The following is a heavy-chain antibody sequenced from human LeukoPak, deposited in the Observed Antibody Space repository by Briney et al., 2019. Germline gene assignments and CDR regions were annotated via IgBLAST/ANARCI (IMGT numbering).Heavy chain of an antibody. J-gene: IGHJ3*02. Sequence: SVKVSCKASGGTFSSYAISWVRQAPGQGLEWMGRIIPILGIANYAQKFQGRVTITADKSTSTAYMELSSLRSEDTAVYYCARADRVGAFDIWGQGTMVTVSS. CDR3: ARADRVGAFDI. CDR1: GGTFSSYA. D-gene: IGHD3-22*01. V-gene: IGHV1-69*04. CDR2: IIPILGIA.